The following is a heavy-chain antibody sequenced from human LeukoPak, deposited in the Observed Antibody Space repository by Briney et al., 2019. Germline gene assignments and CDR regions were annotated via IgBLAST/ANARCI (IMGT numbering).Heavy chain of an antibody. V-gene: IGHV3-53*01. CDR1: GFTVSSNY. J-gene: IGHJ4*02. CDR3: ARDPPGPYSSSRSWVGY. Sequence: GGSLRLSCAASGFTVSSNYMSWVRQAPGKGLEWVSVIYSGGSTYYADSVKGRFTISRDNSKNTLYLQMNSLRAEDTAVYYCARDPPGPYSSSRSWVGYWGQGTLVTVSS. CDR2: IYSGGST. D-gene: IGHD6-13*01.